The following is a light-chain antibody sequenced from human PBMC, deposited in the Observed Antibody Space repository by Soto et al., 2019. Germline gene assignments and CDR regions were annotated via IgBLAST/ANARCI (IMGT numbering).Light chain of an antibody. V-gene: IGKV3-15*01. J-gene: IGKJ2*01. Sequence: EIVMTQSPATLSVSPGERATLSCRASQSVTSNLAWYQQKPGQAPRLLIYGASTRATGIPARFSGSGSGTDFTLTIGNLQSEDFAVYYCQQYNALPQTFGQGTKLEIK. CDR1: QSVTSN. CDR2: GAS. CDR3: QQYNALPQT.